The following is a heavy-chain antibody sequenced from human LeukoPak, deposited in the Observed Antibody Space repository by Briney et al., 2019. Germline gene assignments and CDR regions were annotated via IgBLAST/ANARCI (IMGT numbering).Heavy chain of an antibody. D-gene: IGHD2-15*01. V-gene: IGHV3-33*05. CDR2: IKLNGSDK. CDR3: ARDVGQFDF. J-gene: IGHJ4*02. CDR1: GFTFSSYC. Sequence: GRSLRLSCVASGFTFSSYCMHWVRQAPGKGLEWGAIIKLNGSDKYYADPEKGGFTISRTSTKKTPSLQLNIPTAEDTALYYGARDVGQFDFWGQGTLVTVSS.